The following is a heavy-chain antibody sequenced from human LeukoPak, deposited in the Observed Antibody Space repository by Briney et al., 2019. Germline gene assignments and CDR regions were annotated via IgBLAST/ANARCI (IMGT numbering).Heavy chain of an antibody. Sequence: PSETLSLTCTVSGGPITSDHWNWIRQPPGKGLEWIGCIFYSGRTYYNPSLKSRVSISVDMSKNQFSLRLTSVTAADTAVYYCARKNDFEIWGQGTLVTVSS. CDR1: GGPITSDH. CDR3: ARKNDFEI. J-gene: IGHJ3*02. D-gene: IGHD2/OR15-2a*01. CDR2: IFYSGRT. V-gene: IGHV4-59*12.